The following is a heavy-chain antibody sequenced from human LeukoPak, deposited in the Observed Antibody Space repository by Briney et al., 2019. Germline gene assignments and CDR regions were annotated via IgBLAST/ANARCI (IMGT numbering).Heavy chain of an antibody. Sequence: GRYLRLSCAASGFTFSSHGMHRVRQAPGKGLEWVAHVWFDGANKYYADSVKGRFTISRDNSKNTLNLQMNSLRAEDTAVYYCASAQSSVACNGGRCYTGPLDYWGQGTLVTVAS. CDR3: ASAQSSVACNGGRCYTGPLDY. CDR1: GFTFSSHG. V-gene: IGHV3-33*01. CDR2: VWFDGANK. J-gene: IGHJ4*02. D-gene: IGHD2-15*01.